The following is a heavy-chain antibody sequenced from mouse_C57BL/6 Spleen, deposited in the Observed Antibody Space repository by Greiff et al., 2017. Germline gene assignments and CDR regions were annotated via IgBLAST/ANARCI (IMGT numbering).Heavy chain of an antibody. Sequence: EVKVEESGGGLVKPGGSLKLSCAASGFTFSDYGMHWVRQAPEKGLEWVAYISSGSSTIYYADTVKGRFTISRDNAKNTLFLQMTSLRSEDTAMYYCARPIYYGNSSYAMDYWGQGTSVTVSS. CDR1: GFTFSDYG. V-gene: IGHV5-17*01. D-gene: IGHD2-1*01. CDR3: ARPIYYGNSSYAMDY. J-gene: IGHJ4*01. CDR2: ISSGSSTI.